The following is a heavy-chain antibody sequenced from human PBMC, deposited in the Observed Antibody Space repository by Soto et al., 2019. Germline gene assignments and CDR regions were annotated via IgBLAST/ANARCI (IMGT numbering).Heavy chain of an antibody. CDR3: ARDLGQQLVDY. CDR1: GYSFTSYG. J-gene: IGHJ4*02. Sequence: ASVKVSCKASGYSFTSYGISWVRQAPGQGLEWMGWISAYNGNKKYAQKLQGRVTMTTDTSTSTAYMEMRSLRSDDTAVYYCARDLGQQLVDYWGQGTLVTVSS. D-gene: IGHD6-13*01. CDR2: ISAYNGNK. V-gene: IGHV1-18*01.